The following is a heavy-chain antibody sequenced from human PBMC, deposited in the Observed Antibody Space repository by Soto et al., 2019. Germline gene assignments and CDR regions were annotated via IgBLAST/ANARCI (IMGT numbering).Heavy chain of an antibody. CDR1: GGSFSGYY. CDR3: ARRYGDYFDF. Sequence: SETLSLTCAVYGGSFSGYYWSWIRQPPGKGLEWIGYIYYSGSTNYNPSLKSRVTISVDTSKNQFSLKLSSVTAADTAVYHCARRYGDYFDFWGQGTLVTVSS. V-gene: IGHV4-59*08. D-gene: IGHD4-17*01. CDR2: IYYSGST. J-gene: IGHJ4*02.